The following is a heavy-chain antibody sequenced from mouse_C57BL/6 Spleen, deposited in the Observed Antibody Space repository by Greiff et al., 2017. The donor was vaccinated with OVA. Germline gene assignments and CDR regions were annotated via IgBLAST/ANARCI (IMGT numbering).Heavy chain of an antibody. CDR2: INPGSGGT. D-gene: IGHD2-3*01. CDR3: AREGDGYLAY. Sequence: VMLVESGAELVRPGTSVKVSCKASGYAFTNYLIEWVKQRPGQGLAWIGVINPGSGGTNYNEKFKGKATLTADKSSSTAYMQLSSLTSEDSAVYFCAREGDGYLAYWGQGTLVTVSA. V-gene: IGHV1-54*01. J-gene: IGHJ3*01. CDR1: GYAFTNYL.